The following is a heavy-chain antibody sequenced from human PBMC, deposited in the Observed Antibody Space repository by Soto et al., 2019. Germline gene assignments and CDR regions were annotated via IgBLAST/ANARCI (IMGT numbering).Heavy chain of an antibody. CDR2: INPSGGST. CDR3: ARGGIAARLYNWFDP. CDR1: GYTFTSYY. Sequence: QVQLVQSGAEVKKPGASVKVSCKASGYTFTSYYMHWVRQAPGQGLEWMGIINPSGGSTSYAQKFQGRVTMTRDTSTSTVYMELSSLRSEDTAVYYCARGGIAARLYNWFDPWGQGTLVTVSS. D-gene: IGHD6-6*01. J-gene: IGHJ5*02. V-gene: IGHV1-46*01.